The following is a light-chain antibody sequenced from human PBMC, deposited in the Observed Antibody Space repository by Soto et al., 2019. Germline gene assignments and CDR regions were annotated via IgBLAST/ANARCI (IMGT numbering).Light chain of an antibody. J-gene: IGKJ5*01. V-gene: IGKV3-20*01. Sequence: DIVLTQSPGTLSLSPGERATLSCRASQSLNSSYLAWYQQKPGQAPRLLIYDASSRATGIPDRFSGSGSVTDFTLTISRLEPEDSAVYYCQQYGSSPPITFGQGTRLEIK. CDR2: DAS. CDR1: QSLNSSY. CDR3: QQYGSSPPIT.